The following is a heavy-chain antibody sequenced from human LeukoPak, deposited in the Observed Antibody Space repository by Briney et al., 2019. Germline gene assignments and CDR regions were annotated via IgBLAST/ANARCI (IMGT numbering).Heavy chain of an antibody. J-gene: IGHJ4*02. D-gene: IGHD4-11*01. CDR3: AKIGVTTLQYYFDY. Sequence: SGGSLRLSCAASGFTFSSYGMHWVRQAPGKGLEWVAVISYDGSNKYYADSVKGRFTISRDNSKNTLYLQMNSLRAEDTAVYYCAKIGVTTLQYYFDYWGQGTLVTVSS. V-gene: IGHV3-30*18. CDR2: ISYDGSNK. CDR1: GFTFSSYG.